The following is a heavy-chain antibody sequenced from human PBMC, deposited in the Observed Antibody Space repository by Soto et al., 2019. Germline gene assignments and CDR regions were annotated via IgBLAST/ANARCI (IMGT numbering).Heavy chain of an antibody. CDR3: ARDLGGPTINGMMNWFDP. V-gene: IGHV4-59*01. Sequence: QVQVRESGPGLVKPSETLSLVCTVSGGSISSFFWSWIRQPPGKGLEWIGFIDHSGSTAYNPSLRSRATISVDTSKNHLSLKLNSVTAADTAMYYCARDLGGPTINGMMNWFDPWGQGTLVIVSS. CDR2: IDHSGST. J-gene: IGHJ5*02. D-gene: IGHD2-21*01. CDR1: GGSISSFF.